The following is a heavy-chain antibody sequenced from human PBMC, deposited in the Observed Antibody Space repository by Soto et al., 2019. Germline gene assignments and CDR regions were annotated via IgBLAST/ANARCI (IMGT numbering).Heavy chain of an antibody. CDR3: ARTSKVVVPAADAFDI. V-gene: IGHV1-69*01. CDR1: GGTFSSYA. J-gene: IGHJ3*02. Sequence: KVSCKASGGTFSSYAISWVRQAPGQGLEWVGGIIPIFGTANYAQKFQGRVTITADESTSTAYMELSSLRSEDTAVYYCARTSKVVVPAADAFDIWGQGTMVTVSS. D-gene: IGHD2-2*01. CDR2: IIPIFGTA.